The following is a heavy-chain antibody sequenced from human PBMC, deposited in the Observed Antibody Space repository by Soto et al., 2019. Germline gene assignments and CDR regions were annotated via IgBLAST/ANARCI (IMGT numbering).Heavy chain of an antibody. V-gene: IGHV2-5*02. CDR2: IYWDDDK. CDR3: AHLYRSSWVFDY. D-gene: IGHD6-13*01. CDR1: GFSLSTSGVG. Sequence: ESGPTLVNPTQTLTLTCTFSGFSLSTSGVGVGWIRQPPGKALEWLALIYWDDDKRYSPSLKSRLIITKDTFKNQVVLTMTNMDHVDTATYYCAHLYRSSWVFDYWGQGTLVTVSS. J-gene: IGHJ4*02.